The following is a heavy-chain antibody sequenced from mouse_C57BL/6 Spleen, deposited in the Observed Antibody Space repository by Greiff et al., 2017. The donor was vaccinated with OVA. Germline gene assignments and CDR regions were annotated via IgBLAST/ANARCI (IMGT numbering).Heavy chain of an antibody. J-gene: IGHJ3*01. V-gene: IGHV14-4*01. CDR2: IDPENGDT. Sequence: VQLQQSGAELVRPGASVKLSCTASGFNITDDYMHWVKQRPEQGLEWIGWIDPENGDTDYASKFQGKATITADTSSNTAYLQLSSLTSEDSAVYYCTTFGTTFAYWGQGTLVTVSA. D-gene: IGHD1-1*01. CDR3: TTFGTTFAY. CDR1: GFNITDDY.